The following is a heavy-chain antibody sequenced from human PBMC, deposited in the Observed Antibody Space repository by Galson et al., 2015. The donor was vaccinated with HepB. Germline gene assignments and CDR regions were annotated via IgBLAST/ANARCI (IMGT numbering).Heavy chain of an antibody. CDR3: ARRTITSPVGDYYGMDA. CDR1: GYSFTNYW. Sequence: QSGAEVKKPGESLRISCKASGYSFTNYWINWVRQMPGKGLEWMGRIDPGDSYTNYSPSSQGHVTFSTDMSSSTAYLQWSSLKPSDTAMYYCARRTITSPVGDYYGMDAWGQGTTVTVSS. J-gene: IGHJ6*02. D-gene: IGHD2-2*01. V-gene: IGHV5-10-1*01. CDR2: IDPGDSYT.